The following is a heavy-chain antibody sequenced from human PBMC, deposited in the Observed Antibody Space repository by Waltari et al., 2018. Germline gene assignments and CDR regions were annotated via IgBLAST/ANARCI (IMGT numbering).Heavy chain of an antibody. D-gene: IGHD3-22*01. CDR2: ISSSGSSV. V-gene: IGHV3-48*03. CDR1: GFTFSSYE. J-gene: IGHJ3*02. Sequence: EVQLVESGGGLVQPGGSLRLSCAASGFTFSSYEMNWVRQAPGKGLEWVSYISSSGSSVYYADSMKGRFTISRDNAKNSLYLQMNSLRAEDTAVYYCARAMIVVGNALDIWGQGTMVTVSS. CDR3: ARAMIVVGNALDI.